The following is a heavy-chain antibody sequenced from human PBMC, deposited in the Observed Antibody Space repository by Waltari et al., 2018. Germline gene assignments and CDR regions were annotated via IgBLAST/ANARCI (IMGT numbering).Heavy chain of an antibody. CDR2: IIPIFGTA. Sequence: QVQLVQSGAEVKKPGSSVKVSCKASGGTFSSYAISWVRQAPGQGLEWMGGIIPIFGTANYAQKFQGRVTITTDESTSTAYRELSSLRSEDTAVYYCASSPTVAGHYYYYYMDVWGKGTTVTVSS. CDR3: ASSPTVAGHYYYYYMDV. CDR1: GGTFSSYA. D-gene: IGHD6-19*01. J-gene: IGHJ6*03. V-gene: IGHV1-69*05.